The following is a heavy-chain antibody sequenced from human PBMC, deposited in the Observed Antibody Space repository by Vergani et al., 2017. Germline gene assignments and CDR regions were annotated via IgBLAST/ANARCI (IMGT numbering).Heavy chain of an antibody. CDR1: GYTFTSYD. V-gene: IGHV1-8*01. CDR2: MNPNSGNT. D-gene: IGHD2-2*01. Sequence: QVQLVQSGAEVKKPGASVKVSCKASGYTFTSYDINWVRQATGQGLEWMGWMNPNSGNTGYAQKFQGRVTMTRNTSISTAYMELSRLRSDDTAVYYCARGRFFLRYCSSTSCYVDYWGQGTLVTASS. J-gene: IGHJ4*02. CDR3: ARGRFFLRYCSSTSCYVDY.